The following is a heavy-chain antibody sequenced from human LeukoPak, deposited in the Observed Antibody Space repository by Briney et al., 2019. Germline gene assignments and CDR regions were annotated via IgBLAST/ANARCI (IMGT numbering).Heavy chain of an antibody. CDR1: GGSISSSSYY. D-gene: IGHD2-21*01. CDR3: AREHVAYCGGDCYEEMSFFDY. Sequence: SETLSLTCTVSGGSISSSSYYWGWIRQPPGKGLEWIGSIYYSGSTYYNPSLKSRVTISVDTSKNQFSLKLSSVTAADTAVYYCAREHVAYCGGDCYEEMSFFDYWGQGTLVTVSS. CDR2: IYYSGST. V-gene: IGHV4-39*07. J-gene: IGHJ4*02.